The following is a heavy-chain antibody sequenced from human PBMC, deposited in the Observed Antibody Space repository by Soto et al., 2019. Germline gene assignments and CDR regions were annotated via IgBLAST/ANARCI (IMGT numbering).Heavy chain of an antibody. CDR1: GFTFSDDY. CDR3: ARASSPSEPWLDY. D-gene: IGHD5-18*01. V-gene: IGHV3-11*01. Sequence: PGGSLRLSCGASGFTFSDDYMSWIRQAPGKGLEWVSYISSSGGTIYYADSVKGRFTISRDNAKNSLFLQMNSLRADDTAVYYCARASSPSEPWLDYWGQGTLVTVSS. CDR2: ISSSGGTI. J-gene: IGHJ4*02.